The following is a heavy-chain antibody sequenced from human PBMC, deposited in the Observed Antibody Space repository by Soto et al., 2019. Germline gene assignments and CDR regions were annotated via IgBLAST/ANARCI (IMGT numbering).Heavy chain of an antibody. CDR3: ARHDSSGYYYVFFDY. Sequence: DTLSLTCTVSGGSISSSSYYWGWIRQPPGKGLEWIGSIYYSGSTYYNPSLKSRVTISVDTSKNQFSLKLSSVTAADTAVYYCARHDSSGYYYVFFDYWGQGTLVTVSS. CDR1: GGSISSSSYY. D-gene: IGHD3-22*01. V-gene: IGHV4-39*01. CDR2: IYYSGST. J-gene: IGHJ4*02.